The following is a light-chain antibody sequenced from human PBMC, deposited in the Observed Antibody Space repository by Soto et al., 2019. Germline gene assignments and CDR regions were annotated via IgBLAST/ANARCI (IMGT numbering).Light chain of an antibody. J-gene: IGLJ1*01. V-gene: IGLV2-14*01. CDR2: DVS. Sequence: QSALTQPASLSGSSGQSITISCTGTSREVGGYNYVSWYQQHPGKAPKLMIYDVSNRPSGVSNRFSGSKSGNTASLTISGLQPEDEADYYCSSYTTSNTRQIVFGTGTKVTVL. CDR1: SREVGGYNY. CDR3: SSYTTSNTRQIV.